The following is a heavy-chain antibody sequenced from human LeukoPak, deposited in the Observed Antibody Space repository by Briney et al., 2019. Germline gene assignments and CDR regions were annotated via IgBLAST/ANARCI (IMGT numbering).Heavy chain of an antibody. J-gene: IGHJ4*02. V-gene: IGHV3-33*01. CDR2: IWYDGSNK. CDR1: GFTFSSYG. D-gene: IGHD4-17*01. CDR3: ARDGDYGDYGASARFDY. Sequence: GRSLRLSCAASGFTFSSYGMHWVRQAPGKGLEWVAVIWYDGSNKYYADSVKGRFTISRDNSKNTLYLQMNSLRAEDTAVYYCARDGDYGDYGASARFDYWGQGTLVTVSS.